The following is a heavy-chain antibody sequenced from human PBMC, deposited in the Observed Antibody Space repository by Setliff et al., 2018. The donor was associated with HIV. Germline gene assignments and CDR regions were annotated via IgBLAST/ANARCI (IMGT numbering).Heavy chain of an antibody. CDR1: GYSFTTYW. V-gene: IGHV5-51*01. J-gene: IGHJ4*02. Sequence: PGESLKISCKGSGYSFTTYWIGWVRQMPGKGLEWMGIIYPGDSDTRYSPSFQGQVTISADKSIGTAYLQWSSLKASDTAMYYCATSPLGYCSGGSCYQYFDYWGPGTLVTVSS. CDR2: IYPGDSDT. D-gene: IGHD2-15*01. CDR3: ATSPLGYCSGGSCYQYFDY.